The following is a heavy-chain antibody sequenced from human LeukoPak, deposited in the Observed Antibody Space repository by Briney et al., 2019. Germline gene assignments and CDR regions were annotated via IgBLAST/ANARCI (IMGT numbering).Heavy chain of an antibody. CDR2: IYSGGST. CDR1: GFTVSSNY. V-gene: IGHV3-66*01. D-gene: IGHD3-10*01. Sequence: GGSLRLSCAASGFTVSSNYMSWVRQAPGKGLEWVSVIYSGGSTYYADSVKGRFTISRDNSKNTLYLQMNSLRAEDTAVYYCARNHMVRGVITFDYWGQGTLVTVSS. CDR3: ARNHMVRGVITFDY. J-gene: IGHJ4*02.